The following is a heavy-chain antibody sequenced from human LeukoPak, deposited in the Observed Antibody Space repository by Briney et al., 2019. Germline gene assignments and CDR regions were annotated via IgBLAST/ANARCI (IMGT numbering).Heavy chain of an antibody. V-gene: IGHV3-48*04. Sequence: GSLRLSCAAYEFTFVRYAMNWVRQAPGKGLEWVSYISSSSFKIGYADSVKGRFTISRDNSKNSLYLQMDSLRVEDTAVYYCVRDPSYGSSWYYYMDVWGKGTTVTVSS. CDR1: EFTFVRYA. D-gene: IGHD6-13*01. CDR3: VRDPSYGSSWYYYMDV. CDR2: ISSSSFKI. J-gene: IGHJ6*03.